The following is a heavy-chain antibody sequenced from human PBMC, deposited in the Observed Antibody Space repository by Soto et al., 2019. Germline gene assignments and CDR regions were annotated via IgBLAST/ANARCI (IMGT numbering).Heavy chain of an antibody. Sequence: PGGSLRLSCAASGFTFSTYAMHWVRQAPGKGLEWVAVISYDGSNKYYADSVKGRFTISRDNSKNTLYLQMNSLRTEDTAVYYCARELGYCSSTSCYPYYFDYWGQGTLVTVSS. CDR1: GFTFSTYA. CDR2: ISYDGSNK. D-gene: IGHD2-2*01. J-gene: IGHJ4*02. CDR3: ARELGYCSSTSCYPYYFDY. V-gene: IGHV3-30*04.